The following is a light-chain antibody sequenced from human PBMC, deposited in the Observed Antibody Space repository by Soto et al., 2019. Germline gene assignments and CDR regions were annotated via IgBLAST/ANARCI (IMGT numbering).Light chain of an antibody. CDR2: GAS. CDR1: EYVGNY. Sequence: DVQMTQSPSSLSASIGDSVTITCRSSEYVGNYLNWYQQRPGRAPQVLVYGASSLESGVPSRFSGSGAGTDCNFPITSLQPEDLATYYCQQTHSAPRTVGRGTHVAV. CDR3: QQTHSAPRT. J-gene: IGKJ1*01. V-gene: IGKV1-39*01.